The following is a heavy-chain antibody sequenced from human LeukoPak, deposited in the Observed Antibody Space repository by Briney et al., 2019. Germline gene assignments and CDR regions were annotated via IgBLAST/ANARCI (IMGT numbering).Heavy chain of an antibody. J-gene: IGHJ4*02. CDR2: IYHSGST. CDR3: AREAYSSGWYV. V-gene: IGHV4-30-2*01. Sequence: PSQTLSLTCAVSGGSISSGGYSWSWIRQPPGKGLEWIGYIYHSGSTYYNPSLKSRVTISVDRSKNQFSLKLSSVTAADTAVYYCAREAYSSGWYVWGQGTLVTVSS. D-gene: IGHD6-19*01. CDR1: GGSISSGGYS.